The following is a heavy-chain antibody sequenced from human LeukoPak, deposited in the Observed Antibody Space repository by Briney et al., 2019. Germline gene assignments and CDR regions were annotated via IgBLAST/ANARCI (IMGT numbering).Heavy chain of an antibody. J-gene: IGHJ4*02. V-gene: IGHV4-59*08. Sequence: SETLSLTCTVSGGSISSYYWSWIRQPPGKGLEWNGYIYYSGSTNYNPSLKSRVTISVDTSKNQFSLKLGSVTAADTAVYYCARSFTDNFFFENWGQGTLVTVSS. CDR1: GGSISSYY. D-gene: IGHD1-1*01. CDR3: ARSFTDNFFFEN. CDR2: IYYSGST.